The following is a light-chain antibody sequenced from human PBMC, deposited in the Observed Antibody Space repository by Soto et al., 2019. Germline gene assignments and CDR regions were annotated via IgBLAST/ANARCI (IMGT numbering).Light chain of an antibody. V-gene: IGKV3-15*01. CDR3: QQYDTYYT. Sequence: EIVLTQSPATLSLSPGERATLSCRASQSVSSNLAWYQQKPGQAPRLLIYGASARATGFPARFSASGSGTEFTLTINSLQPDDFATYYCQQYDTYYTFGQGPRWIS. CDR2: GAS. J-gene: IGKJ3*01. CDR1: QSVSSN.